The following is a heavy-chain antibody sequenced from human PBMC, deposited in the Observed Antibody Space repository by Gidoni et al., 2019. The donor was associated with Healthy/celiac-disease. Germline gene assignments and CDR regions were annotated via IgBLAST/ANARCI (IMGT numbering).Heavy chain of an antibody. V-gene: IGHV3-30-3*01. CDR2: ISYDGSNK. D-gene: IGHD4-4*01. Sequence: QVQLVESGGGVVQPGRSLRLSCAASGFTFSSYAMHWVRQAPGKGLEWVAVISYDGSNKYYADSVKGRFTISRDNSKNTLYLQMNSLRAEDTAVYYCASNDYSNTGGVNWFDPWGQGTLVTVSS. J-gene: IGHJ5*02. CDR3: ASNDYSNTGGVNWFDP. CDR1: GFTFSSYA.